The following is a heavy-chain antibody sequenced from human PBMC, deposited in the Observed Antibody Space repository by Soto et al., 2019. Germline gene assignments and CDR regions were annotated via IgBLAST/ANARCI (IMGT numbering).Heavy chain of an antibody. CDR3: ARDLLLVVPAAMESYYYYGMDV. CDR1: GGTFSSYA. Sequence: SVKVSCKASGGTFSSYAISWVRQAPGQGLERMGRIIPIFGKANYAQKYQGRVTITADESTSTAYMELRSLRSDDTAVYYCARDLLLVVPAAMESYYYYGMDVWGQGTTVTVSS. J-gene: IGHJ6*02. V-gene: IGHV1-69*13. D-gene: IGHD2-2*01. CDR2: IIPIFGKA.